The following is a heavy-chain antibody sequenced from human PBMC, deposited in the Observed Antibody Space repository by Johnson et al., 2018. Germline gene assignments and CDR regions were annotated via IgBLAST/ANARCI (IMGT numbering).Heavy chain of an antibody. V-gene: IGHV3-9*01. D-gene: IGHD3-22*01. J-gene: IGHJ3*01. CDR3: ARATYYYDTSGFGAFDV. CDR2: MNWNSDRI. CDR1: GFTFDDYA. Sequence: VQLVQSGGGLVQXGRSXRLXCSASGFTFDDYAMHWVRQVPGEGLEWVSGMNWNSDRIAYADSVKGRFTSPRDNAKNSLYLRMNSLRVEDTALYYCARATYYYDTSGFGAFDVWGQGTVVTVSS.